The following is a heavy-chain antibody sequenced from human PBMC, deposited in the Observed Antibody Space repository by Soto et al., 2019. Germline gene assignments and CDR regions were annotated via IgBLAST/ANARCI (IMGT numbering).Heavy chain of an antibody. CDR1: GFTFSSYS. CDR3: AREAEDLTSNFDY. Sequence: GGSLRLSCAASGFTFSSYSVNWVRQAPGKGLEWISYISSGSKTIYYADSVKGRFTVSRDNAKNSLYLQMNSLRAEDTAVYYCAREAEDLTSNFDYWGQGSLVTVSS. J-gene: IGHJ4*02. CDR2: ISSGSKTI. V-gene: IGHV3-48*01.